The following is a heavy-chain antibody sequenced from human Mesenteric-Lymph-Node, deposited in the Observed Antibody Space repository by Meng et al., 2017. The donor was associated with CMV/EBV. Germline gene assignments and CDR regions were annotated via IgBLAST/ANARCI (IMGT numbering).Heavy chain of an antibody. V-gene: IGHV3-9*01. J-gene: IGHJ4*01. Sequence: GGSLRLSCAISGFTFDDYAMHWVRQAPGKGLEWVASITWNSGNIDYADSVKGRFTISRDNARDSLYLQMNSLRAEDTALYYCARDPSRGQDYYLDLWGQGTLVTVSS. CDR2: ITWNSGNI. CDR1: GFTFDDYA. D-gene: IGHD3-10*01. CDR3: ARDPSRGQDYYLDL.